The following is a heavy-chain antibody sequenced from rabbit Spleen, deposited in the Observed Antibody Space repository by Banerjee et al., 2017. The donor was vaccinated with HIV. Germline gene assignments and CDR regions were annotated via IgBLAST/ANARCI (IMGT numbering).Heavy chain of an antibody. CDR3: ARRYSKASGGYYNL. D-gene: IGHD1-1*01. CDR1: GFSFSSSYY. J-gene: IGHJ4*01. V-gene: IGHV1S40*01. CDR2: IYTGNGIS. Sequence: QSLEESGGDLVKPGASLTLTCTPSGFSFSSSYYMCWVRQAPGKGLEWIGCIYTGNGISNYASWVNGRFTISKTSSTTVTLQMTSLTAADTATYFCARRYSKASGGYYNLWGPGTLVTVS.